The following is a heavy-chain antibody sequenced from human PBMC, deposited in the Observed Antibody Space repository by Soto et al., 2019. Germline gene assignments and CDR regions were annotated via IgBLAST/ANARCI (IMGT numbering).Heavy chain of an antibody. Sequence: EVQLLESGGGLVKPGGSLRLSCAASGFTFSSYTMNWVRQAPGKGLEWVSFITTGSDYIFYADSVRGRFTVSRDNAQNSLYLEMHSLRAEDTAVYYCARGGGDSDYYYYYMDVWGKGTTVTVSS. D-gene: IGHD4-17*01. CDR1: GFTFSSYT. CDR3: ARGGGDSDYYYYYMDV. J-gene: IGHJ6*03. V-gene: IGHV3-21*01. CDR2: ITTGSDYI.